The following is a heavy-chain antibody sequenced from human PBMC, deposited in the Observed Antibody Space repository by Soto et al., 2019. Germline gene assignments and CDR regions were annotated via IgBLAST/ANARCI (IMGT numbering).Heavy chain of an antibody. V-gene: IGHV3-30-3*01. CDR2: ISYDGSNK. Sequence: QVQLVESGGGVVQPGRSLRLSCAASGFTFSSYAMHWVRQAPGKGLEWVAVISYDGSNKYYADSVKGRFTISRDNSKNTLYLQMNSLRAEDTAVYYCARAGGYSSGWYGGDAFDIWGQGTMVTVSS. D-gene: IGHD6-19*01. CDR1: GFTFSSYA. J-gene: IGHJ3*02. CDR3: ARAGGYSSGWYGGDAFDI.